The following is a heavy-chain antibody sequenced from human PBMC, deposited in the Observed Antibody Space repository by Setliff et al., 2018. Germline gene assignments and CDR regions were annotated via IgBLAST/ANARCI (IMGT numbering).Heavy chain of an antibody. CDR3: AKEMAEVLMTGLDF. Sequence: PGGSLRLSCAASGFTFSSFAMSWVRQAPGKRLEWVSIINVGGTNTYYRDSVKGRFTISRDNSKSTLYLQMNSLRAEDTAIYYCAKEMAEVLMTGLDFWGQGALVTVSS. D-gene: IGHD3-16*01. V-gene: IGHV3-23*01. CDR1: GFTFSSFA. J-gene: IGHJ4*02. CDR2: INVGGTNT.